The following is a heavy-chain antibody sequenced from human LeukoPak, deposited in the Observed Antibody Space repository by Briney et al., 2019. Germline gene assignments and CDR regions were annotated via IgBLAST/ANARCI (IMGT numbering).Heavy chain of an antibody. J-gene: IGHJ6*03. CDR3: ARSPSVYYDFWSGTMPDYYYYYMDV. Sequence: PSETLSLTCTVSGGSISSSSYYWGWIRQPPGKGLEWIGSIYYSGSTYYNPSLKSRVTISVDTSKNQFSLKLSSVTAADTAVYYCARSPSVYYDFWSGTMPDYYYYYMDVWGKGTTVTVSS. CDR2: IYYSGST. D-gene: IGHD3-3*01. V-gene: IGHV4-39*07. CDR1: GGSISSSSYY.